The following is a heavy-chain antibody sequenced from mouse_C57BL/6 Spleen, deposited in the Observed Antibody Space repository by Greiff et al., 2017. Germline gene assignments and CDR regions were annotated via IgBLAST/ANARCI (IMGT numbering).Heavy chain of an antibody. CDR3: ARKIDYYGSSYAMDY. D-gene: IGHD1-1*01. CDR2: IWSGGST. J-gene: IGHJ4*01. CDR1: GFSLTSYG. V-gene: IGHV2-2*01. Sequence: QVQLKESGPGLVQPSQSLSITCTVSGFSLTSYGVHWVRQSPGKGLEWLGVIWSGGSTDYNAAFISRLSIIKDNSKSQVFFKMNSLQADDTAIYYCARKIDYYGSSYAMDYWGQGTSVTVSS.